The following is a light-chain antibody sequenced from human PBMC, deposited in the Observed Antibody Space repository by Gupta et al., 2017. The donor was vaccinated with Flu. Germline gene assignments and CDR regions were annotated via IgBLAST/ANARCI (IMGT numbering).Light chain of an antibody. CDR1: QSVSSSY. V-gene: IGKV3-20*01. J-gene: IGKJ2*03. CDR3: HHFGNSLPYS. Sequence: EIVLTQSPGTLSLSPGERATLSCRASQSVSSSYLAWYQQKPGQAPRLLIYGASSRATGIPDRFSGSGSGTDFTLTVSRLEPEDFAVYYCHHFGNSLPYSFGQGTKLEIK. CDR2: GAS.